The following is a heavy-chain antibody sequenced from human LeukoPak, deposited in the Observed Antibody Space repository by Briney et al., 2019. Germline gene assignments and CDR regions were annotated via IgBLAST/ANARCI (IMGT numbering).Heavy chain of an antibody. D-gene: IGHD2-2*01. Sequence: SETLSLTCIVSGGSISGHYWSWIRRPPGKGLEWIGYIYYSGNTNYNPSLKSRLTISIDTSKNQFSLHLSSVTAADTAVYYCARVLPPGYSDYWGQGTLVTTSS. CDR1: GGSISGHY. CDR3: ARVLPPGYSDY. V-gene: IGHV4-59*11. CDR2: IYYSGNT. J-gene: IGHJ4*02.